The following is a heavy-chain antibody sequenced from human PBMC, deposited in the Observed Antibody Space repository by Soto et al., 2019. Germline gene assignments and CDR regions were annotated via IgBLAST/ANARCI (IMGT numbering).Heavy chain of an antibody. V-gene: IGHV3-23*01. CDR2: XXXSXXXX. J-gene: IGHJ4*02. CDR1: GFTFSSHA. Sequence: GGSLRLSCTASGFTFSSHAMSWVRQAPGKGXXXVSGXXXSXXXXYYADSVEGRFTISRDNSKSTLYLQINSLRADDTAVYYCAKDPHSWGQGTQVTVSS. CDR3: AKDPHS.